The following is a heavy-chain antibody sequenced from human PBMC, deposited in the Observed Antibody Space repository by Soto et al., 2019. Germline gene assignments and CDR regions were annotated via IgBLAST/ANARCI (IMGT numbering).Heavy chain of an antibody. D-gene: IGHD4-4*01. CDR3: ARHSVKGNYTYYYYYMDV. CDR2: IYYSGST. V-gene: IGHV4-59*08. Sequence: SETLSLTCTVSGGSISSYYWSWIRQPPGKGLEWIGYIYYSGSTNYNPSLKSRVTISVDTSKNQFSLKLSSVTAADTAVYYCARHSVKGNYTYYYYYMDVWGKGTTVTVSS. J-gene: IGHJ6*03. CDR1: GGSISSYY.